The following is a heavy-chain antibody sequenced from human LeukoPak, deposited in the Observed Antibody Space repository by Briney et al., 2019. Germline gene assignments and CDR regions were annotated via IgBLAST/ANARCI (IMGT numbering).Heavy chain of an antibody. CDR1: GGSISSGSYY. J-gene: IGHJ4*02. D-gene: IGHD3-16*01. Sequence: SETLSLTCTVSGGSISSGSYYWSWIRQPAGKGLEWIGRIYTSGSTNYNPSLKSRVTISVDTSNNQFSLKLSSVTAADTAVYYCASGPRGYFDYWGQGTLVTVSS. V-gene: IGHV4-61*02. CDR3: ASGPRGYFDY. CDR2: IYTSGST.